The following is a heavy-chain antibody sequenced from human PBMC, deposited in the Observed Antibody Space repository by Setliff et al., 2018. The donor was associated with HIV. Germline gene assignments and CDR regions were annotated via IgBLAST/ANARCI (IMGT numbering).Heavy chain of an antibody. CDR3: ARVQMAYAAFDV. CDR1: GGSISTYY. V-gene: IGHV4-59*01. Sequence: SETLSLTCTVAGGSISTYYWSWIRQPPGKGLEWIGSIYFTGSSDNNPSLKSRVTLSVDTSKHQFSLKLSSVTAADSAVYYCARVQMAYAAFDVWGQGTMVTVAS. CDR2: IYFTGSS. J-gene: IGHJ3*01. D-gene: IGHD4-17*01.